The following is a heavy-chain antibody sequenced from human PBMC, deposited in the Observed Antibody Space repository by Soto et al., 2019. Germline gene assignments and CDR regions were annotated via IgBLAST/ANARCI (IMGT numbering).Heavy chain of an antibody. CDR2: INAGNGNT. Sequence: AXVKVSCKASGYTFTSYAIDWVRQAPGQSLEWMGWINAGNGNTGYAQKFQGRVTMTRNTSISTAYMELSSLRSEDTAVYYCARVAGLRLGERTLGYWGQGTLVTVSS. CDR3: ARVAGLRLGERTLGY. D-gene: IGHD3-16*01. CDR1: GYTFTSYA. J-gene: IGHJ4*02. V-gene: IGHV1-8*02.